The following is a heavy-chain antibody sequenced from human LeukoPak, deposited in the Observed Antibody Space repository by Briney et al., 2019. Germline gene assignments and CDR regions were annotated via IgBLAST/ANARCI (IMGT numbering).Heavy chain of an antibody. CDR2: ISSSSSYI. Sequence: SGGSLRLSCAASGFTFSSYSMNWVRQAPGKGLEWVSSISSSSSYIYYADSVKGRFTISRDNAKNSLYLQMNSLRAEDTAVYYCARTYDYVWGSYRCCDAFDNWGQGTMVTVSS. D-gene: IGHD3-16*02. J-gene: IGHJ3*02. CDR3: ARTYDYVWGSYRCCDAFDN. V-gene: IGHV3-21*01. CDR1: GFTFSSYS.